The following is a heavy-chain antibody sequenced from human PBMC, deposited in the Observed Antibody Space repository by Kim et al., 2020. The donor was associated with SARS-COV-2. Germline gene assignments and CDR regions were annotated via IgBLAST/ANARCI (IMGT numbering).Heavy chain of an antibody. CDR2: ITDSGAGT. CDR3: AKGAYSSTWRDWFDP. D-gene: IGHD6-13*01. V-gene: IGHV3-23*01. J-gene: IGHJ5*02. CDR1: GFTFSSHA. Sequence: GGSLRLSCAASGFTFSSHAMHWVRQAPGKGLEWVSSITDSGAGTFYADSVKGRFTLTRDNSKNILYLQISSLRGDDTAVYYCAKGAYSSTWRDWFDPWGQGTLVTVSS.